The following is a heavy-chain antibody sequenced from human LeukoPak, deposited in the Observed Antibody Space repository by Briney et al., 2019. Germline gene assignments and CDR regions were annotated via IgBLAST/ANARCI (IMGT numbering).Heavy chain of an antibody. D-gene: IGHD3-10*01. CDR1: GGTFSSYA. Sequence: GASVKVSCKASGGTFSSYAISWVRQAPGQGLEWMGGLIPIFGTANYAQKFQGRVTITADESTSTAYMELSSLRSEDTAVYYCARDARYYYGSGSYGRNWFDPWGQATLVTVSS. CDR2: LIPIFGTA. CDR3: ARDARYYYGSGSYGRNWFDP. V-gene: IGHV1-69*13. J-gene: IGHJ5*02.